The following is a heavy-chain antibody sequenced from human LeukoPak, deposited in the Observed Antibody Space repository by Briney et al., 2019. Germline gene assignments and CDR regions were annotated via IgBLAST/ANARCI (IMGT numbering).Heavy chain of an antibody. V-gene: IGHV1-58*02. CDR1: GFTFTSSA. CDR2: IVVGSGNT. CDR3: AADCYDSSGYYYCYGMDV. D-gene: IGHD3-22*01. J-gene: IGHJ6*02. Sequence: SVKVSCKASGFTFTSSAMQWVRQARGQRLEWIGWIVVGSGNTNYAQKFQESVTITTDMSTSTAYIELSSLRSEDTAVYYCAADCYDSSGYYYCYGMDVWGQGTTVTVSS.